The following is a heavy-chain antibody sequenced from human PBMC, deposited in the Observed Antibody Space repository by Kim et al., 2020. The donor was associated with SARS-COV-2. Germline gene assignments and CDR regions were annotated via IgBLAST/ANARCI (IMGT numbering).Heavy chain of an antibody. CDR1: GGSISSYY. CDR2: IYYSGST. J-gene: IGHJ2*01. D-gene: IGHD2-15*01. CDR3: AREYCSGGSCYPDWYFDL. V-gene: IGHV4-59*13. Sequence: SETLSLTCTVSGGSISSYYWSWIRQPPGKGLEWIGYIYYSGSTNYNPSLKSRVTISVDTSKNQFSLKLSSVTAADTAVYYCAREYCSGGSCYPDWYFDLWGRGTLVTVSS.